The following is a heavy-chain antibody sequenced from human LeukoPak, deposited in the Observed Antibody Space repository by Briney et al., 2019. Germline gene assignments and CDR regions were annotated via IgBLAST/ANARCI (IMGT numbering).Heavy chain of an antibody. CDR1: GFTFSSYS. D-gene: IGHD5-12*01. Sequence: TGGSLRLSCAASGFTFSSYSMNLVRQAPGKGLEWVSYISSSSSTIYYADSVKGRFTISRDNAKNSLYLQMNSLRAEDTAVYYCARGYKAGDFDYWGQGTLVTVSS. CDR2: ISSSSSTI. CDR3: ARGYKAGDFDY. J-gene: IGHJ4*02. V-gene: IGHV3-48*01.